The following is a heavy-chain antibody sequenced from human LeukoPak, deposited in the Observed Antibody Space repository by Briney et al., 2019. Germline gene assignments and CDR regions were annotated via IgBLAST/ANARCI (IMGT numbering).Heavy chain of an antibody. CDR1: GFTFSSHW. J-gene: IGHJ4*02. CDR3: ARDNGGGYDSSGYKTYYFDY. D-gene: IGHD3-22*01. CDR2: IKQDGSEK. V-gene: IGHV3-7*01. Sequence: GGSLRLSCAASGFTFSSHWMSWVSQAPGKGLEWVANIKQDGSEKYYVDSVKGRFTISRDNAKNSLYLQMNSLRAEDTAVYYCARDNGGGYDSSGYKTYYFDYWGQGTLVTVSS.